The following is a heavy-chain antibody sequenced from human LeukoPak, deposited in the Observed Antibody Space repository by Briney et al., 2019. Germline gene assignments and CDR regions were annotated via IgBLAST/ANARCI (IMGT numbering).Heavy chain of an antibody. CDR1: GGTFSSYA. J-gene: IGHJ4*02. CDR3: ARALYYYDSSGYYYGELY. D-gene: IGHD3-22*01. V-gene: IGHV1-69*13. Sequence: GASVKVSCKASGGTFSSYAISWVRQAPGQGLEWMGGIIPIFGTANYAQKFQGRVTITADVSTSTAYMELSSLRSEDTAVYYCARALYYYDSSGYYYGELYWGQGTLVTVSS. CDR2: IIPIFGTA.